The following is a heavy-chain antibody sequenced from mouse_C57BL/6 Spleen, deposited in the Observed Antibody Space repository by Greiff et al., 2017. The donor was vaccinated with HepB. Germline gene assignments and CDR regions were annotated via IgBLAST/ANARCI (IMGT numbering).Heavy chain of an antibody. V-gene: IGHV5-4*03. CDR3: ARAGLRRNYYAMDY. CDR1: GFTFSSYA. Sequence: EVKVEESGGGLVKPGGSLKLSCAASGFTFSSYAMSWVRQTPEKRLEWVATISDGGSYTYYPDNVKGRFTISRDNAKNNLYLQMSHLKSEDTAMYYCARAGLRRNYYAMDYWGQGTSVTVSS. CDR2: ISDGGSYT. D-gene: IGHD2-4*01. J-gene: IGHJ4*01.